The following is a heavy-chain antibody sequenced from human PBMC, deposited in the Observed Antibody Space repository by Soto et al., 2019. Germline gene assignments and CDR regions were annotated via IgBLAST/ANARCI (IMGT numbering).Heavy chain of an antibody. V-gene: IGHV3-48*02. CDR3: ARYGSGSHRRDPFDY. CDR1: GLSFSDHA. D-gene: IGHD3-10*01. CDR2: ISVDSETI. J-gene: IGHJ4*02. Sequence: EVQLAESGGGLVQVGGSLRLSCVVSGLSFSDHAMNWVRQAPGKGLDWVSYISVDSETIYYADSVKGRFTISRDNAKNSRYLQMNSLRDEDTAVYYCARYGSGSHRRDPFDYWGQGTLVTVSS.